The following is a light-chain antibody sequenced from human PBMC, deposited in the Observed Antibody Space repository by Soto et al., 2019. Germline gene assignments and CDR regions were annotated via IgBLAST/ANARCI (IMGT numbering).Light chain of an antibody. CDR3: QQLNSFPIP. J-gene: IGKJ3*01. CDR2: GAS. V-gene: IGKV1-9*01. CDR1: QGIANF. Sequence: IQLTQSPSSLSASVGDRVTISCRASQGIANFLAWYQQKPAKAPKLLIYGASTLQSGVPSRFSGSGSGTDFTLTISSLQPEDFANYYCQQLNSFPIPFGPGTNVDI.